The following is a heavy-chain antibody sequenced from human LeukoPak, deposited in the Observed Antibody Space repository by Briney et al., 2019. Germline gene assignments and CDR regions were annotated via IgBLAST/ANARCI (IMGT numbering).Heavy chain of an antibody. V-gene: IGHV3-23*01. CDR1: GFTFSSYA. J-gene: IGHJ4*02. CDR3: AKDRARGYCSSTSCYPFAY. Sequence: GGSLRLSCAASGFTFSSYAMCWVRQAPGEGLEWVSAISGSGGSTYYADSVKGRFTISRDNSKNTLYLQMNSLRAEDTAVYYCAKDRARGYCSSTSCYPFAYWGQGTLVTVSS. CDR2: ISGSGGST. D-gene: IGHD2-2*01.